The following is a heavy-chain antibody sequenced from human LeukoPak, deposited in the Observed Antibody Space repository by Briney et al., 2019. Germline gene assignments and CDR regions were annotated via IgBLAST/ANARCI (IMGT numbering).Heavy chain of an antibody. D-gene: IGHD2-2*01. Sequence: GGSLRLSCAASGFTFDDYTMHWVRQAPGKGLEWVSLISWDGGSTYYADSVKGRFTISRDNSKNTLYLQMNSLRAEDTAVYYCARDLTGLVVPAAYYHGMDVWAKGPRSPSP. V-gene: IGHV3-43*01. CDR2: ISWDGGST. CDR1: GFTFDDYT. J-gene: IGHJ6*02. CDR3: ARDLTGLVVPAAYYHGMDV.